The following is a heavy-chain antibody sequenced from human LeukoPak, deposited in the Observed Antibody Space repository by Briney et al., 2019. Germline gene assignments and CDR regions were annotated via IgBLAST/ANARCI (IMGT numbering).Heavy chain of an antibody. J-gene: IGHJ4*02. D-gene: IGHD6-13*01. CDR3: AKEAGYSSSWTDY. Sequence: GGSLRLSCAASGFTFSNYGMSRVRQAPGKGLEWVSAISGSGGSTYYADSVKGRFTISRDNSRNTLYLQMNSLRAEDTAVYYCAKEAGYSSSWTDYWGQGTLVTVSS. CDR2: ISGSGGST. CDR1: GFTFSNYG. V-gene: IGHV3-23*01.